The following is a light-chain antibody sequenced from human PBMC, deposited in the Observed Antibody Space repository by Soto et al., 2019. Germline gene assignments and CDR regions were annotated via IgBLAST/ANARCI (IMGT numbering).Light chain of an antibody. CDR2: GAS. V-gene: IGKV3-20*01. CDR3: QQYGSSPRRT. J-gene: IGKJ1*01. Sequence: EIVLTQSPGTLSLSPGERATLSCRASQSVSSSYLAWYQQKPGQAPRLLIYGASSRSTGIPDRFSGSVSGKDFTLTISRLEPEDFAVYYCQQYGSSPRRTFGQGPKVEI. CDR1: QSVSSSY.